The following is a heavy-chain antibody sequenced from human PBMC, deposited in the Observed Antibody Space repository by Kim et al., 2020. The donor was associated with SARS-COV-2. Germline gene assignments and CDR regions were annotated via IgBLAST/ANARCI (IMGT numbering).Heavy chain of an antibody. Sequence: SETLSLTCAVYGGSFSGYYWSWIRQPPGKGLEWIGEINHSGSTNYNPSLKSRVTISVDTSKNQFSLKLSSVTAADTAVYYCARGNPYYDFWSGYYANMGWFDPWGQGTLVTVSS. CDR3: ARGNPYYDFWSGYYANMGWFDP. CDR1: GGSFSGYY. V-gene: IGHV4-34*01. CDR2: INHSGST. D-gene: IGHD3-3*01. J-gene: IGHJ5*02.